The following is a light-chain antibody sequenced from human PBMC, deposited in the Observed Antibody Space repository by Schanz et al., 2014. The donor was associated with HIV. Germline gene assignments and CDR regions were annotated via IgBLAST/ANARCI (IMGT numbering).Light chain of an antibody. CDR2: GAS. CDR3: QQCGSSPWT. V-gene: IGKV3-20*01. CDR1: QSVSSSY. Sequence: EIVLTQSPGTLSLSPGERATLSCRASQSVSSSYLAWYQQKTGQAPRLLIYGASSRATGIPDRFSGSGSGTDFTLTISRLEPEDFAVYYCQQCGSSPWTFGQGTKVEIK. J-gene: IGKJ1*01.